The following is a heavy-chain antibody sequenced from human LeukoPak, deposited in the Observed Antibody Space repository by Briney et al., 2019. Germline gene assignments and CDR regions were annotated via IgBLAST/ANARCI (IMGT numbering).Heavy chain of an antibody. J-gene: IGHJ4*02. D-gene: IGHD3-22*01. Sequence: GASVKVSCKASGGTFSSYAISWVRQAPGQGLEWMGGIIPIFGTANYAQKFQGRVTITTDESTSTAYMELSSLRSEDTDVYYCARSPPGYYDSSGYYELDYWGQGTLVTVSS. CDR1: GGTFSSYA. CDR2: IIPIFGTA. CDR3: ARSPPGYYDSSGYYELDY. V-gene: IGHV1-69*05.